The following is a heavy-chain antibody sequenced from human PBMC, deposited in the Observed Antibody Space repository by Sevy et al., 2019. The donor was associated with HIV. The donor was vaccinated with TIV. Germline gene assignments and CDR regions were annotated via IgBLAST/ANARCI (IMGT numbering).Heavy chain of an antibody. CDR1: GFTFSDYD. CDR3: ARLVSCGGDCYYLDY. D-gene: IGHD2-21*02. J-gene: IGHJ4*02. CDR2: MSHDGNYK. V-gene: IGHV3-30*04. Sequence: GGSLRLSCAASGFTFSDYDMHWVRQAPGKGLEWVAVMSHDGNYKNHADSVKVRFTISRDNFKNTLYLQMNSLRFEDTAVYFCARLVSCGGDCYYLDYWGQGAPVTVSS.